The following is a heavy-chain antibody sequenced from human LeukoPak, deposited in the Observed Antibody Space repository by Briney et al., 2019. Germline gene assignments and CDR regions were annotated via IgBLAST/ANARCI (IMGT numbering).Heavy chain of an antibody. CDR2: ISSSSSYI. CDR1: GFTFSSYS. D-gene: IGHD3-3*01. V-gene: IGHV3-21*01. CDR3: AKGGLYYDFWSGYFDY. J-gene: IGHJ4*02. Sequence: PGGSLRLSCAASGFTFSSYSMNWVRQAPGKGLEWVSSISSSSSYIYYADSVKGRFTISRDNAKNSLYLQMNSLRAEDTAVYYCAKGGLYYDFWSGYFDYWGQGTLVTVSS.